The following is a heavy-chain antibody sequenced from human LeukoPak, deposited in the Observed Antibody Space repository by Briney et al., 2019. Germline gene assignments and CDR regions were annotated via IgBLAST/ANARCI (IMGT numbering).Heavy chain of an antibody. D-gene: IGHD3-10*01. CDR1: GISLTNYA. CDR2: ISERGGST. V-gene: IGHV3-23*01. CDR3: AKRGIVIRGILVIGYHQEAYHYDY. Sequence: PGGSLRLSCVVSGISLTNYAMTWVRQAPGKGLEWVSYISERGGSTSYADSAKGRFTISRDTSLNTLYLQMTSLRAEDTAVHFCAKRGIVIRGILVIGYHQEAYHYDYWGQGVLVTVSS. J-gene: IGHJ4*02.